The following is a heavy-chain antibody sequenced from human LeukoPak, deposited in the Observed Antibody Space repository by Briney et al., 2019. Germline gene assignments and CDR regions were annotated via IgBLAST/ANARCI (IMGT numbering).Heavy chain of an antibody. J-gene: IGHJ4*02. V-gene: IGHV3-30*04. Sequence: GGSLRLSCAASGFTFSSYAMHWVRQAPGKGLEWVAVISYDGSNKYYADSVKGRFTISRDNSKNTLYLQMNSLRAEDTAVYYCAREGSSGYSYYFDYWGREPWSPSPQ. CDR1: GFTFSSYA. CDR3: AREGSSGYSYYFDY. CDR2: ISYDGSNK. D-gene: IGHD3-22*01.